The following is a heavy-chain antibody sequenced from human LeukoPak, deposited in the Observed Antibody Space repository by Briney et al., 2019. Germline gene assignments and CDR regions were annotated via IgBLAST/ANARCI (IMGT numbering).Heavy chain of an antibody. Sequence: GASVKLSCKASGYTFSSYCMNWVRQAPGKGLEWFSSINRNSGGTNYAQKFQGRVTMTRDTSISTAYMELSRLRSDDTAVYYCALIVVVPAAMAGKWFDPWGQGTLVTVSS. J-gene: IGHJ5*02. D-gene: IGHD2-2*01. CDR2: INRNSGGT. CDR1: GYTFSSYC. V-gene: IGHV1-2*02. CDR3: ALIVVVPAAMAGKWFDP.